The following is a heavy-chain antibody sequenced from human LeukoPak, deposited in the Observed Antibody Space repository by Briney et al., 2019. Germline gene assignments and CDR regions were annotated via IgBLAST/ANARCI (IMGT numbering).Heavy chain of an antibody. CDR3: ARVRGPTVTTMYFDY. J-gene: IGHJ4*02. CDR1: GFIFRSHG. Sequence: AGGSLRLSCAGSGFIFRSHGMIWVRQAPGRGLEWVSYISPGGNTIYYADSMKGRFTVSRDDAKSSLSLHMNSLRAEDTAVYYCARVRGPTVTTMYFDYWGQGTLVTVSS. V-gene: IGHV3-48*04. D-gene: IGHD4-17*01. CDR2: ISPGGNTI.